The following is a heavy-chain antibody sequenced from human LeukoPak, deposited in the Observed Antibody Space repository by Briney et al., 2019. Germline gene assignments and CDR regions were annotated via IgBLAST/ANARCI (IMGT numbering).Heavy chain of an antibody. D-gene: IGHD3-3*01. CDR3: PRLTHYDLWSGHYYYHYMDV. Sequence: GESLKISCKGSGYSFTSYWIGCGRQMPGKGLEWMGIIYPGDSDTRYSPSFQGQVTISADKSISTPYLQWSSLKASDTAMYCGPRLTHYDLWSGHYYYHYMDVWGKRTTVTVSS. CDR2: IYPGDSDT. CDR1: GYSFTSYW. J-gene: IGHJ6*03. V-gene: IGHV5-51*01.